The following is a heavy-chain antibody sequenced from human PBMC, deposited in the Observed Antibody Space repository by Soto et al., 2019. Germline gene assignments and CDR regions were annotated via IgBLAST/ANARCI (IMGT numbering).Heavy chain of an antibody. CDR2: IWYDGSNK. Sequence: QVQLVESGGGVVQPGRSLRISCAASGFTFSSYGMHWVRQAPGKGLEWVAVIWYDGSNKYYADSVKGRFTISRDNSKNTLYLQMNSLRAEDTAVYYCARGPSYLLPDWFDPWGQGTLGTVSS. CDR3: ARGPSYLLPDWFDP. J-gene: IGHJ5*02. V-gene: IGHV3-33*01. CDR1: GFTFSSYG. D-gene: IGHD1-26*01.